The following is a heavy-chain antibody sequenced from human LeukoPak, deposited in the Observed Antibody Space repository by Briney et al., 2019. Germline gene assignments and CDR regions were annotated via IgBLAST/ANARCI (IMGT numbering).Heavy chain of an antibody. CDR3: ASKGDGYCRGTICQGAFDI. CDR2: INPKSGDT. D-gene: IGHD2-2*01. CDR1: GYSFTDYY. V-gene: IGHV1-2*02. Sequence: ASVKVSCKASGYSFTDYYMNLVRQAPGQGLEWMGWINPKSGDTKYARTFQDRVTMTWDTSVSTAYMELSSLTSDDTAVYYCASKGDGYCRGTICQGAFDIWGQGSMVTVSS. J-gene: IGHJ3*02.